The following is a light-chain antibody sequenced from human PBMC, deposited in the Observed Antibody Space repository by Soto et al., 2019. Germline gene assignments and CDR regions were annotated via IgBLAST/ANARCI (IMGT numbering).Light chain of an antibody. CDR1: QSVSSSY. J-gene: IGKJ5*01. CDR3: QQYGRTPLVT. Sequence: EIVLTQSPGTLSLSPGERATLSCRASQSVSSSYLAWYQQRPGQAPRLLIYATSSRATGIPDRFSGSGSGTDFPPTMSRVEPEDVAVYYCQQYGRTPLVTFGRGTLLEIK. CDR2: ATS. V-gene: IGKV3-20*01.